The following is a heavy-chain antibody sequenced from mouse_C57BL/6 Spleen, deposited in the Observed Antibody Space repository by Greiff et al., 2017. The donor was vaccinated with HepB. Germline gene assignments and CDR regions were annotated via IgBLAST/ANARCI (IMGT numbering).Heavy chain of an antibody. J-gene: IGHJ4*01. CDR2: IYPRSGNT. CDR3: ARVLFITTVVAEGYYAMDY. V-gene: IGHV1-81*01. CDR1: GYTFTSYG. D-gene: IGHD1-1*01. Sequence: VKLMESGAELARPGASVKLSCKASGYTFTSYGISWVKQSTGQGLEWIGEIYPRSGNTYYNEKFKGKATLTADKSSSTAYMELRSLTSEDSAVYFCARVLFITTVVAEGYYAMDYWGQGTSVTVSS.